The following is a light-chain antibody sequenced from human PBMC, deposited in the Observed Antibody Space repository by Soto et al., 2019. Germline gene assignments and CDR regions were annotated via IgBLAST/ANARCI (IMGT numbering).Light chain of an antibody. CDR1: QSVSSY. Sequence: EIVLTQSPATLSLSPGERTTLSCRASQSVSSYLAWYQQKPGQAPRLLIYDASNRATCIPARFSGSGSGTDFTLTISSLEPEAFAVYYCQQRSNWPPSFGQGTRLEIK. CDR3: QQRSNWPPS. V-gene: IGKV3-11*01. J-gene: IGKJ5*01. CDR2: DAS.